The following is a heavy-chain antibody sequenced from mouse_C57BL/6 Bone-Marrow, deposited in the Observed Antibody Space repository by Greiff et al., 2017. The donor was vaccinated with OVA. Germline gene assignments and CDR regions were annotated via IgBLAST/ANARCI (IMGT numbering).Heavy chain of an antibody. CDR1: GYTFTSYW. J-gene: IGHJ2*01. CDR2: IYPGNSDT. V-gene: IGHV1-5*01. CDR3: ARRGYYGKYVAFDY. Sequence: VQLQQSGTVLARPGASVKMSCKTSGYTFTSYWMHWVKQRPGQGLEWIGAIYPGNSDTSYNQKFKGKAKLTAVTSASTAYMELSSLTNEDSAVYYGARRGYYGKYVAFDYWGKGTTLTVSS. D-gene: IGHD2-1*01.